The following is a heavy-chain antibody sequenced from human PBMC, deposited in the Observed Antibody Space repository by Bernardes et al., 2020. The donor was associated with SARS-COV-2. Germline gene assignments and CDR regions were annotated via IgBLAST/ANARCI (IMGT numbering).Heavy chain of an antibody. D-gene: IGHD3-16*02. CDR3: ARVRAGDITFGGVIVTYHFDY. J-gene: IGHJ4*02. CDR1: GYTFTSYD. Sequence: ASVKVSCKVSGYTFTSYDINWVRQATGQGLEWMGWMNPNSGNTNYAQKFQGRVTMTTDTSTSTAYMELRSLRSDDTAVYYCARVRAGDITFGGVIVTYHFDYWGQGTLVTVSS. V-gene: IGHV1-8*01. CDR2: MNPNSGNT.